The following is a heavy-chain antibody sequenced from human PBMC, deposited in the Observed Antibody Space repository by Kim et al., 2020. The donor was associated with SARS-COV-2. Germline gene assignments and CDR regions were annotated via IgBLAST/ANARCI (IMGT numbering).Heavy chain of an antibody. CDR2: ISSSSSTI. CDR3: ARDESEYCSSTSCYADYFDY. J-gene: IGHJ4*02. Sequence: GGSLRLSCAASGFTFSSYSMNWVRQAPGKGLEWVSYISSSSSTIYYAYSVKGRFTISRDNAKNSLYLQMNSLRAEDTAVYYCARDESEYCSSTSCYADYFDYWGQGTLVTVSS. CDR1: GFTFSSYS. V-gene: IGHV3-48*04. D-gene: IGHD2-2*01.